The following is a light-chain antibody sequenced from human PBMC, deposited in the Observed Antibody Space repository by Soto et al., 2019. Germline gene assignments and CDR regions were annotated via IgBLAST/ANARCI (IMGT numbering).Light chain of an antibody. CDR1: QTISSW. CDR2: KAS. V-gene: IGKV1-5*03. Sequence: DIQMTQSPSTLSASVGDRVTITCRASQTISSWLAWYQQKPGKAPKLLIYKASSLESGVSSRFSGSGSGTEFTLTISSLQSDDFATYYCQQYNSYPLTFGQGTRVEIK. J-gene: IGKJ1*01. CDR3: QQYNSYPLT.